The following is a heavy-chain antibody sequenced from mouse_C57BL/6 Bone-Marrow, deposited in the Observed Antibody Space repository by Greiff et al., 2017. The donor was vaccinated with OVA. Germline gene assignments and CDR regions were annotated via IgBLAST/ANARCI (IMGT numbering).Heavy chain of an antibody. D-gene: IGHD1-1*01. CDR1: GFTFSSYT. J-gene: IGHJ2*01. Sequence: EVKLVESGGGLVKPGGSLKLSCAASGFTFSSYTMSWVRQTPEKRLEWVATISGGGGNTYYPDSVKGRFTISRDNAKNTLYLQMSSLRSEDTALYYCARQDGVVASDYWGQGTTLTVSS. CDR2: ISGGGGNT. CDR3: ARQDGVVASDY. V-gene: IGHV5-9*01.